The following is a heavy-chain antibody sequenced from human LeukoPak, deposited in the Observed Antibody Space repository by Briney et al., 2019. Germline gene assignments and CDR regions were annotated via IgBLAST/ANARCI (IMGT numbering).Heavy chain of an antibody. CDR3: AREPGTDYRKYYFDY. Sequence: GGSLRLSCAASGFTVSSNYMSWVRQAPGMGLEWVSVIYSGGTTYYADSVKGRFTISRDNSKNMLYLQMNSLRAEDTAVYYCAREPGTDYRKYYFDYWGQGTLVTLSS. CDR1: GFTVSSNY. CDR2: IYSGGTT. J-gene: IGHJ4*02. V-gene: IGHV3-53*01. D-gene: IGHD3/OR15-3a*01.